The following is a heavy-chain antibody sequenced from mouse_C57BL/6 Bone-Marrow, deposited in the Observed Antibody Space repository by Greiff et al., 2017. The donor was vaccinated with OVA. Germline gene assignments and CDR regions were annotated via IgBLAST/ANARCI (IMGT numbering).Heavy chain of an antibody. CDR1: GFTFSDYY. V-gene: IGHV5-12*01. J-gene: IGHJ4*01. CDR3: ARSSRLGEDAMDY. D-gene: IGHD2-4*01. CDR2: ISNGGGST. Sequence: EVKLQESGGGLVQPGGSLKLSCAASGFTFSDYYMYWVRQTPEKRLEWVAYISNGGGSTYYPDTVKGRFTISRDNAKNTLYLQMSRLKSEDTAMYYCARSSRLGEDAMDYWGQGTSVTVSS.